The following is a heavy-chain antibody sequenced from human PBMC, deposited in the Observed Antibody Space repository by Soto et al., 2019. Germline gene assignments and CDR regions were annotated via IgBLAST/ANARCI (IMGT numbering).Heavy chain of an antibody. CDR3: ARVLVPAAIGYFEY. CDR2: IWYDGSNK. V-gene: IGHV3-33*01. J-gene: IGHJ4*02. CDR1: GFTFSSYG. D-gene: IGHD2-2*01. Sequence: QVQLVESGGGVVQPGRSLRLSCAASGFTFSSYGMHWVRQAPGKGLEWVAVIWYDGSNKYYADSVKGRFTISRDNSKNTRYLQMNSLRAEDTAVYYCARVLVPAAIGYFEYWGQGTLVTVSS.